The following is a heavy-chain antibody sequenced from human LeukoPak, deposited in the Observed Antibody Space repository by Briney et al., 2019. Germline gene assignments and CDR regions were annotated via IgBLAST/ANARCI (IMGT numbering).Heavy chain of an antibody. CDR1: GYTFTSYG. J-gene: IGHJ6*03. CDR2: ISAYNGNT. D-gene: IGHD6-19*01. Sequence: ASVKVSCKASGYTFTSYGVSWVRQAPGQGLEWMGWISAYNGNTNYAQKLQGRVTMTTDTSTSTAYMELRSLRSDDTAVYYCAREVEQQWLYYYYYYMDVWGKGTTVTVSS. V-gene: IGHV1-18*01. CDR3: AREVEQQWLYYYYYYMDV.